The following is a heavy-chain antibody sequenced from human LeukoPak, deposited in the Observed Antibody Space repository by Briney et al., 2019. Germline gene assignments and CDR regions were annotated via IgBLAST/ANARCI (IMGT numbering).Heavy chain of an antibody. Sequence: PGGSLRLSCAASGFTFSSYSMNWVRQAPGKGLEWVSYISSSSSTIYYADSVKGRFTISRDNAKNSLYLQMNSPRAEDTAVYYCARFSNIAAAGYWGQGTLVTVSS. CDR1: GFTFSSYS. V-gene: IGHV3-48*01. CDR3: ARFSNIAAAGY. CDR2: ISSSSSTI. D-gene: IGHD6-13*01. J-gene: IGHJ4*02.